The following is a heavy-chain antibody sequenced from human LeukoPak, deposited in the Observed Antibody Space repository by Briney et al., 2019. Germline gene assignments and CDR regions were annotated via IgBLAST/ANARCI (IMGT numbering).Heavy chain of an antibody. J-gene: IGHJ4*02. CDR2: ITGSSSNI. Sequence: MTGGSLRLTCAASGFTFSSYTINWVRQAPGKGLEWVSSITGSSSNIYYADSVKGRFTISRDNAKNSLYLQMNSLRAEDTAVYYCARAIAVAGDDYWGQGTLVTVSS. D-gene: IGHD6-19*01. CDR1: GFTFSSYT. V-gene: IGHV3-21*01. CDR3: ARAIAVAGDDY.